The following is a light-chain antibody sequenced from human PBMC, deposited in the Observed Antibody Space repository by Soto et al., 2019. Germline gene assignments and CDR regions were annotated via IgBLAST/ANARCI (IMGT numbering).Light chain of an antibody. Sequence: DIQMTQSPSTLSASVGDRVMITCRASQSISSWVAWYQQKAGKAPKLLIYKASTLETGVPSRFSGSGSGTDFTFTISSLQPEDIATYYCQQYDNLPITFGQGTRLEIK. CDR1: QSISSW. CDR2: KAS. J-gene: IGKJ5*01. CDR3: QQYDNLPIT. V-gene: IGKV1-5*03.